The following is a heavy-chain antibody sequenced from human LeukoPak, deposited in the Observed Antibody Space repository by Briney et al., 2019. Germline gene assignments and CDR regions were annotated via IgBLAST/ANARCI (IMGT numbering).Heavy chain of an antibody. Sequence: SETLSLTCTVSGGSISSGDYYWSWISQPPGKGLEWIGYIYYSGSTYYNPSLKSRVTISVDTSKNQFSLKLSSVTAADTAVYYCAGALDDFWSGYHFDYWGQGTLVTVSS. J-gene: IGHJ4*02. CDR1: GGSISSGDYY. CDR2: IYYSGST. V-gene: IGHV4-30-4*01. D-gene: IGHD3-3*01. CDR3: AGALDDFWSGYHFDY.